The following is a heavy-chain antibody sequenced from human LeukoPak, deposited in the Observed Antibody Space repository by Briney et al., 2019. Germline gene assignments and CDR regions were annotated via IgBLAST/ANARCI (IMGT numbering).Heavy chain of an antibody. V-gene: IGHV4-38-2*02. CDR1: GYSISSGYY. D-gene: IGHD1-26*01. Sequence: PSETLSLTCTVSGYSISSGYYWGWIRQPPGKGLEWIGSIYHSGSTYYNPSLKSRVTISVDTSKNQFSLKLSPVTAADTAVYYCARGRGATRIENAFDIWGQGTMVTVSS. J-gene: IGHJ3*02. CDR3: ARGRGATRIENAFDI. CDR2: IYHSGST.